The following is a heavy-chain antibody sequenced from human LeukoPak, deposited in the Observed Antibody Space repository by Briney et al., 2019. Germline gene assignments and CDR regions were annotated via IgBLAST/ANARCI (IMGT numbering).Heavy chain of an antibody. CDR2: IYHSGST. CDR1: GYSISRGYY. D-gene: IGHD5-18*01. V-gene: IGHV4-38-2*01. CDR3: ARHSGGYSYGYGYYFDY. Sequence: SETLSLTCAVSGYSISRGYYRGWIRQPPGKGLEWIGSIYHSGSTYYNPSLKSRVTISVDTSKNQFSLKLSSVTAADTAVYYCARHSGGYSYGYGYYFDYWGQGTLVTVSS. J-gene: IGHJ4*02.